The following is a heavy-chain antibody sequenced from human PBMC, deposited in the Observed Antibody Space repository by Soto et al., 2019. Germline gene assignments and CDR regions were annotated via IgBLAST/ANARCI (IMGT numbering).Heavy chain of an antibody. CDR1: GYTFTSYA. Sequence: GASVKVSCKASGYTFTSYAMHWVRQAPGQRLEWMGWINAGNGNTKYSQKFQGRVTITRDTSASTAYMELSSLRSEDTAVYYCAATDYGSGSYWEDYYYYYGMDVWGQGTTVTVSS. D-gene: IGHD3-10*01. CDR3: AATDYGSGSYWEDYYYYYGMDV. V-gene: IGHV1-3*01. CDR2: INAGNGNT. J-gene: IGHJ6*02.